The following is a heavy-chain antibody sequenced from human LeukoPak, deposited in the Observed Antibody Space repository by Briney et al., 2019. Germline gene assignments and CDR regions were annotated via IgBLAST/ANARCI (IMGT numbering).Heavy chain of an antibody. D-gene: IGHD3-16*02. J-gene: IGHJ3*02. V-gene: IGHV3-48*03. Sequence: RPGGSLRLSCTASGFTFSTYEMNWVRQAPGKGLEWISYISGSGSSIFYADSLQGRFTVSRDNAKNSVYLQMNSLRAEDTAVYYCAREGGFGYDDAFDTWGHGTTVTVSS. CDR2: ISGSGSSI. CDR3: AREGGFGYDDAFDT. CDR1: GFTFSTYE.